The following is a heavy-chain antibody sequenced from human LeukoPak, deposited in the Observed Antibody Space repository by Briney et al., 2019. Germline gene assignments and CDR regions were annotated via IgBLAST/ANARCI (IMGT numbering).Heavy chain of an antibody. V-gene: IGHV4-34*01. D-gene: IGHD6-6*01. Sequence: SETLSLTCAVYGGSFSGYYWSWIRQPPGKGLEWIGEISHSGSTNYNPSLKSRVTISVDTSKNQFSLKLSSVTAADTAVYYCARGRTAAKIAARGYYYMDVWGKGTTVTVSS. CDR1: GGSFSGYY. CDR3: ARGRTAAKIAARGYYYMDV. J-gene: IGHJ6*03. CDR2: ISHSGST.